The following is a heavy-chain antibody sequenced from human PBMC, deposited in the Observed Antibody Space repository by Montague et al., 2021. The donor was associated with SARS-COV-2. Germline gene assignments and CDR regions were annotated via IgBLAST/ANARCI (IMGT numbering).Heavy chain of an antibody. Sequence: SLRLSCAASGFTFSNYAMTWVRQAPGKGLEWVSVINRSGSTTYYTDSVKGRFTISRDNSKNTLYLQMNSLRGEDTAVYYCVTDPGAFDIWGQGTMVTVSS. CDR2: INRSGSTT. V-gene: IGHV3-23*01. J-gene: IGHJ3*02. CDR3: VTDPGAFDI. CDR1: GFTFSNYA.